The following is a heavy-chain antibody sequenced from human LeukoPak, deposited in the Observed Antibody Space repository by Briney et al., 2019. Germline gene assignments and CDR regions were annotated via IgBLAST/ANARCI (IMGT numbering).Heavy chain of an antibody. Sequence: GASVKVSCKASGGTFSSYAISWVRQAPGQGLEWMGGIIPIFGTANYAQKFQGRVTITADESTSTAYMELSSLRSEDTAVYCCAGTGSNEVLLWFGEPNYYYGMDVWGQGTTVTVSS. V-gene: IGHV1-69*01. J-gene: IGHJ6*02. CDR3: AGTGSNEVLLWFGEPNYYYGMDV. CDR1: GGTFSSYA. D-gene: IGHD3-10*01. CDR2: IIPIFGTA.